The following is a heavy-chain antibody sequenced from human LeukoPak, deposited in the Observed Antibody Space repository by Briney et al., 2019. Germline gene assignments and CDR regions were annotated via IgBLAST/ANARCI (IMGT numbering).Heavy chain of an antibody. Sequence: ASVKVSCKASGYTFTGYYMHWVRQAPGQGLEWMGRINPNSGGTDYAQKFQGRVTMTRDTSISTAYMELSRLRSDDTAVYYCARNLPRDYGDYVAYWGQGTLVTVX. CDR2: INPNSGGT. CDR3: ARNLPRDYGDYVAY. D-gene: IGHD4-17*01. J-gene: IGHJ4*02. CDR1: GYTFTGYY. V-gene: IGHV1-2*06.